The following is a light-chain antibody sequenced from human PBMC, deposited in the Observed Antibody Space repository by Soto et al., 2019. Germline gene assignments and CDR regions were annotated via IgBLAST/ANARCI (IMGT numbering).Light chain of an antibody. CDR1: SSDAGGYNY. Sequence: QSVLPQPASVSGSPGQSITISCTGTSSDAGGYNYVSWYQQHPGKAPKLIIYEVSNRPSGASNRFSGSKSGNTASLTISGLQAEDEADYYCSSYTSSSTYVFGTGTKVTVL. J-gene: IGLJ1*01. V-gene: IGLV2-14*01. CDR3: SSYTSSSTYV. CDR2: EVS.